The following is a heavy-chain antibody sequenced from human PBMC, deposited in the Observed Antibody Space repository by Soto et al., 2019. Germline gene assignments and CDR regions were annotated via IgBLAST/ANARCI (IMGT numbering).Heavy chain of an antibody. D-gene: IGHD2-15*01. CDR1: GYTFTSYG. Sequence: ASVKVSCKASGYTFTSYGISWVRQAPGQGLEWMGWNSAYNGNTNYAQKLQGRVTMTTDTSTSTAYMELRSLRSDDTAVYYCARKPGCSGGSCYYYYMDVWGKGTTVTVSS. J-gene: IGHJ6*03. V-gene: IGHV1-18*01. CDR2: NSAYNGNT. CDR3: ARKPGCSGGSCYYYYMDV.